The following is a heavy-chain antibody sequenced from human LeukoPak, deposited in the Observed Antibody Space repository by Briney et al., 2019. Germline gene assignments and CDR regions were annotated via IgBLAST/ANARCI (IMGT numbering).Heavy chain of an antibody. CDR3: ARALGWSHLDP. D-gene: IGHD2-21*01. CDR1: GYTFSSHD. CDR2: MNPKSGNT. J-gene: IGHJ5*02. Sequence: ASVKVSCKASGYTFSSHDMNWVRQATGQGLEWLGWMNPKSGNTGYAQKFQGRVTMTRNTSISTAYMELSGLRSEDTAVYYCARALGWSHLDPWGQGTVVTVSS. V-gene: IGHV1-8*01.